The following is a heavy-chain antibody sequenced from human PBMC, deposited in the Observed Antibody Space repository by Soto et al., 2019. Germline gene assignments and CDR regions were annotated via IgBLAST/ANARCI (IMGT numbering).Heavy chain of an antibody. J-gene: IGHJ4*02. CDR3: AREGGVGATTGWD. CDR2: IIPIFGTA. V-gene: IGHV1-69*06. CDR1: GGTFSSYA. D-gene: IGHD1-26*01. Sequence: QVQLVQSGAEVKKPGSSVKVSCKASGGTFSSYAISWVRQAPGQGLEWMGGIIPIFGTANYAQKFQGRVTFTADIPTRTAYMELSGLRSGDRAVYYCAREGGVGATTGWDWGQGTLVAVSS.